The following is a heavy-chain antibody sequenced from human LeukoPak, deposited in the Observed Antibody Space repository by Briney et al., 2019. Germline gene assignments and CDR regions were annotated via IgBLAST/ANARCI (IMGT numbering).Heavy chain of an antibody. CDR2: ISSSSYI. D-gene: IGHD6-6*01. J-gene: IGHJ3*02. Sequence: GGSLRLSCAASGFTFDDYAMHWVRQAPGKGLEWVSSISSSSYIYYADSVKGRFTISRDNAKNSLYLQMNSLRAEDTAVYYCARDLIRPYSSSSFGAFDIWGQGTMVTVSS. CDR3: ARDLIRPYSSSSFGAFDI. V-gene: IGHV3-69-1*01. CDR1: GFTFDDYA.